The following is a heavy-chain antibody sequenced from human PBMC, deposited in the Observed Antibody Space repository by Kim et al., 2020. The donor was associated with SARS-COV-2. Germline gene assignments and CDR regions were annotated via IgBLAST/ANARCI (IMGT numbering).Heavy chain of an antibody. CDR2: ISYDGSNK. CDR1: GFTFSSYA. CDR3: ASPQYYDFWSGFDY. J-gene: IGHJ4*02. Sequence: GGSLRLSCAASGFTFSSYAMHWVRQAPGKGLEWVAVISYDGSNKYYADSVKGRFTISRDNSKNTLYLQMNSLRAEDTAVYYCASPQYYDFWSGFDYWGQG. V-gene: IGHV3-30-3*01. D-gene: IGHD3-3*01.